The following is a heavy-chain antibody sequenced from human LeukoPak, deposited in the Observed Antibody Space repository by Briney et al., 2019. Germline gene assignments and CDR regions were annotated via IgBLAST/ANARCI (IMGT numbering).Heavy chain of an antibody. CDR3: ARAARQGFTMIVVPFFYFDL. CDR2: INHSGST. Sequence: SQTLSLTCTVSGGSISSGASDWGWIRQHPKRGLEWVGYINHSGSTYYDPSLGSRVTMSVDTSKNQFSLKLSSVTAADSAVYYCARAARQGFTMIVVPFFYFDLWGRGTLVTVSS. V-gene: IGHV4-31*03. CDR1: GGSISSGASD. J-gene: IGHJ2*01. D-gene: IGHD3-22*01.